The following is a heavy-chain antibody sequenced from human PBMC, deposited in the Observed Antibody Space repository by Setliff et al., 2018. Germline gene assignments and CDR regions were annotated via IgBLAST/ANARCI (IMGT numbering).Heavy chain of an antibody. J-gene: IGHJ6*03. CDR2: IIPMFGTT. V-gene: IGHV1-69*13. Sequence: SVKVSCKASGGTFSSYAIDWVRQAPGQGLEWMGGIIPMFGTTNYAQRFRGRVTITADESTTTAYLELSSLRSEDTAVYYCARVRDCSGGICHRGYNYYYYFMDVWGKGTTVTVSS. D-gene: IGHD2-15*01. CDR1: GGTFSSYA. CDR3: ARVRDCSGGICHRGYNYYYYFMDV.